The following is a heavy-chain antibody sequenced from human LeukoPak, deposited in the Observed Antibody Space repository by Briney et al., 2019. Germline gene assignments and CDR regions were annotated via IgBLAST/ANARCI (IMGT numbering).Heavy chain of an antibody. Sequence: GGSLRLSCAASGFTFSSYWMHWVRQAPGKGLVWVSRINSDGSSTSYADSVKGRFTISRDNAKNTLYLQMNSLRAEDTAVYYCAREGRYYYDSSGYYYVMGLFDYWGQGTLVTVSS. J-gene: IGHJ4*02. CDR2: INSDGSST. CDR1: GFTFSSYW. CDR3: AREGRYYYDSSGYYYVMGLFDY. V-gene: IGHV3-74*01. D-gene: IGHD3-22*01.